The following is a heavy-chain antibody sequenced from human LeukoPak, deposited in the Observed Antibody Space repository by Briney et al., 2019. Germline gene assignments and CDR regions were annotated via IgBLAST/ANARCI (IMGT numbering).Heavy chain of an antibody. CDR2: IIPIFGTA. Sequence: ASVKVSCKASGGTFSSYAISWVRQAPGQGLEWMGGIIPIFGTANYAQKFQGRVTITADESTSTAYMELSSLRSEDTAVYYCARDPISPYNWNSGYFDYWGQGTLVTVSS. J-gene: IGHJ4*02. CDR1: GGTFSSYA. V-gene: IGHV1-69*01. CDR3: ARDPISPYNWNSGYFDY. D-gene: IGHD1-7*01.